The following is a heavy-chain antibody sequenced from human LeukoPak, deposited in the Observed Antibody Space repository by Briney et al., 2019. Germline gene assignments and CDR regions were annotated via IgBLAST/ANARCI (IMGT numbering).Heavy chain of an antibody. CDR3: ARENSGLGWYDY. V-gene: IGHV3-66*01. Sequence: GGSLRLSCVASGFTVGSNYMSWVRQAPGKVLEWVSVIYSGGSTYYADSVKGIFTISRDNSKNTLYLQMNSLRAEDTAVYYCARENSGLGWYDYWGQGTLVTVSS. J-gene: IGHJ4*02. D-gene: IGHD6-19*01. CDR1: GFTVGSNY. CDR2: IYSGGST.